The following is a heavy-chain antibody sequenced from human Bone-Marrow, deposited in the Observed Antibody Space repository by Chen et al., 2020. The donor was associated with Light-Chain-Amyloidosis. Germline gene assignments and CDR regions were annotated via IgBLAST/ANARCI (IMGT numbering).Heavy chain of an antibody. CDR3: ARRGDAYNFDY. D-gene: IGHD3-10*01. Sequence: EVQLEQSGPEVKKPGESLKISCKGSGYTFPNYWIGWVRQMPGKGLGWMGVIYPVDPEASYSPSLGGKVTTSAARPIPPAYLQWRSLKPSDTAMYYWARRGDAYNFDYWGREPWSPSP. J-gene: IGHJ4*02. CDR2: IYPVDPEA. CDR1: GYTFPNYW. V-gene: IGHV5-51*01.